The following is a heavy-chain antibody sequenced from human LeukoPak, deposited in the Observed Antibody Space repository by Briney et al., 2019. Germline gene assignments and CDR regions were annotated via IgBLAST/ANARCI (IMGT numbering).Heavy chain of an antibody. J-gene: IGHJ4*02. D-gene: IGHD2-21*01. CDR3: AREVVSIPSYFDS. V-gene: IGHV3-53*01. Sequence: PGGSLRLSCAASGFSFSSNYMYWVRQAPGKGLEWVSFFYRGDSTYYAESVSRRFTISRDNSKNTLYLLMNSLIPEDTAVYYCAREVVSIPSYFDSWRQGTLDTVSS. CDR1: GFSFSSNY. CDR2: FYRGDST.